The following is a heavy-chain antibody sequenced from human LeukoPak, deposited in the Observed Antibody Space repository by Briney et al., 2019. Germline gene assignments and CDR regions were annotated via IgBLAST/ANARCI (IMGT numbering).Heavy chain of an antibody. Sequence: PSQTLSLTCTVSGGSISSGGYYWSWIRQHPGKGLEWIGYIYYSGSTYYNPSLKSRVTISVDTSKNQFSLKLSSVTAADTAVYYCAREGGWLQHAFDIWGQGTMVTVSS. J-gene: IGHJ3*02. CDR3: AREGGWLQHAFDI. CDR2: IYYSGST. CDR1: GGSISSGGYY. V-gene: IGHV4-31*03. D-gene: IGHD5-24*01.